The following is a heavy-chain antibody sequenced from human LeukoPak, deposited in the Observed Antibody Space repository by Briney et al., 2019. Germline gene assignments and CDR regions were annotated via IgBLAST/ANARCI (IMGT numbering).Heavy chain of an antibody. Sequence: SDTLSLTCAVSGDSISSNYWWSWIRQSPEKGLEWIGYIYYSGSTHQNPALQSRLTMSVDTSKNQFSLKLSSVTAVDTAVYYCARKGSGWYAFDIWGQGTTVTVSS. CDR2: IYYSGST. V-gene: IGHV4-28*01. CDR3: ARKGSGWYAFDI. D-gene: IGHD6-19*01. CDR1: GDSISSNYW. J-gene: IGHJ3*02.